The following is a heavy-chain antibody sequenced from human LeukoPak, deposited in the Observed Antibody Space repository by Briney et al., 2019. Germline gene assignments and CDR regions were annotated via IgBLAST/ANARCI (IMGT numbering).Heavy chain of an antibody. CDR3: AKDGYYDFWSGYGYYYYYMDV. J-gene: IGHJ6*03. D-gene: IGHD3-3*01. V-gene: IGHV3-33*06. CDR1: GFTFSSYG. Sequence: GGSLRLSCAASGFTFSSYGMHWVRQAPGKGLVWVAVIWYDGSNKYYADSVKGRFTISRDNSKNTLYLQMNSLRAEDTAVYYCAKDGYYDFWSGYGYYYYYMDVWGNGTTVTVSS. CDR2: IWYDGSNK.